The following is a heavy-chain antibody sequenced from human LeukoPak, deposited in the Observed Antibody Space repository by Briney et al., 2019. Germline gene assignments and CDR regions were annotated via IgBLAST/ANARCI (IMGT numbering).Heavy chain of an antibody. J-gene: IGHJ4*02. Sequence: GGSLRLSCAASGFTFGSYWMHWVRQAPGKGLMWVSRINTDGSSTSYADSVKGRFTISRDNAKNTLYLQMNSLRAEDTAVYYCARDGLWFGELSRVDYWGQGTLVTVSS. CDR1: GFTFGSYW. V-gene: IGHV3-74*01. D-gene: IGHD3-10*01. CDR2: INTDGSST. CDR3: ARDGLWFGELSRVDY.